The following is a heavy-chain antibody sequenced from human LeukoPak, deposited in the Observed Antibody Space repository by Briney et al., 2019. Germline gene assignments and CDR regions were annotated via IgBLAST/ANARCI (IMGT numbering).Heavy chain of an antibody. CDR3: ARYTFLGGGYYNYYFDY. D-gene: IGHD1-26*01. CDR1: GFTFSSYS. Sequence: GGSLRLSCAASGFTFSSYSMNWVRQAPGEGLEWVSSISSSSSYIYYADSVKGRFTISRDNAKNSLYLQMNSLRAEDTAVYYCARYTFLGGGYYNYYFDYWGQGTLATVSS. J-gene: IGHJ4*02. CDR2: ISSSSSYI. V-gene: IGHV3-21*01.